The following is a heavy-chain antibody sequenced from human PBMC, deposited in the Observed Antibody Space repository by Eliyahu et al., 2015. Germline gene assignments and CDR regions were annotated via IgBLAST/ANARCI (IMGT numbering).Heavy chain of an antibody. CDR1: GFTFSTYV. D-gene: IGHD2-15*01. CDR2: ISASDVST. CDR3: AKGGWLDD. J-gene: IGHJ4*02. Sequence: EVQLLESGGDLVQPGGSLRLSCATSGFTFSTYVMCWVRQAPGKGLEWVSAISASDVSTYYAGSVKGRFTISRDNSKNTLYLQMNSLRVDDTAVYYCAKGGWLDDWGQGNMVTVSS. V-gene: IGHV3-23*01.